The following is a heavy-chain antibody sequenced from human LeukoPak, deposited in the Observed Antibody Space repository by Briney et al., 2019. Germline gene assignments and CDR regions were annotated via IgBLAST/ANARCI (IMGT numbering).Heavy chain of an antibody. J-gene: IGHJ1*01. CDR1: GFTFSSYA. CDR3: AKWGYYDSSGYYDLSEYFQH. CDR2: ISGSGGST. Sequence: GGSLRLSCAASGFTFSSYAMSWVRQAPGKGLEWVSAISGSGGSTYYADSVKGRFTISRDNSKNTLYLQMNSLRAEDTAVYYCAKWGYYDSSGYYDLSEYFQHWGQGTLVTVSS. D-gene: IGHD3-22*01. V-gene: IGHV3-23*01.